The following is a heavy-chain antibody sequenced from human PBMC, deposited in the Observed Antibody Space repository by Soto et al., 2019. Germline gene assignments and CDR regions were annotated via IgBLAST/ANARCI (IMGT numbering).Heavy chain of an antibody. Sequence: EVQLVESGGGLVKPGRSLRLSCTASGFTFGDYAMSWFRQAPGEGLEWVGFIRSKAYGGTTEYAASVTGRFTISRDDYQTIAYLQMTSLKTEDTAVYYCTGELLGVGEVSFDYWCQGTLVTVSS. D-gene: IGHD3-10*01. CDR2: IRSKAYGGTT. CDR3: TGELLGVGEVSFDY. CDR1: GFTFGDYA. V-gene: IGHV3-49*05. J-gene: IGHJ4*02.